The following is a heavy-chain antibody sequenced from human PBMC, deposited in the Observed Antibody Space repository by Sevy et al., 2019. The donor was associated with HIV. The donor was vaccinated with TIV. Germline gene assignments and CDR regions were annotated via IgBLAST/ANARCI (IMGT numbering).Heavy chain of an antibody. V-gene: IGHV1-69*13. D-gene: IGHD2-15*01. J-gene: IGHJ6*02. CDR2: IIPIFGTA. CDR3: ARWSGNCSGGSCLLNYYYYGMDV. Sequence: ASVKVSCKASGGTFSSYAISWVRQAPGQGLEWMGGIIPIFGTANYAQKFQGRVTITADESTSKAYMELSSLRSEDTAVYYCARWSGNCSGGSCLLNYYYYGMDVWGQGTTVTVSS. CDR1: GGTFSSYA.